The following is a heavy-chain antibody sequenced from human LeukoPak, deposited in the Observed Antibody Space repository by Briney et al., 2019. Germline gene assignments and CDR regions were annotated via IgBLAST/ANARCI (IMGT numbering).Heavy chain of an antibody. CDR2: ISAGGGST. CDR1: GFTFSNHP. CDR3: ARDGTGSGFDY. V-gene: IGHV3-23*01. Sequence: GGSLRLSCAASGFTFSNHPMSWVRQAPGKGLQWVSSISAGGGSTYYADSVKGRFTISRDNSKNTLYLQMNSLRAEDTAVYYCARDGTGSGFDYWGQGTLVTVSS. J-gene: IGHJ4*02. D-gene: IGHD1-7*01.